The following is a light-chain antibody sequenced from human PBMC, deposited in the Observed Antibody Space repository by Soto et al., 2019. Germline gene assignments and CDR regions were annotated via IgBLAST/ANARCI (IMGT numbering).Light chain of an antibody. V-gene: IGKV3-20*01. J-gene: IGKJ4*01. CDR2: GAS. Sequence: EIVLTQSPGTLSLSPGERATLSCRASQSVSSSYLAWYQQKPGQAPRLLIYGASSRATGIPDRFSGSGSGTDFTLTISRLEPEDFAVYYCQQYGSSPRVTFGGGTKVDI. CDR3: QQYGSSPRVT. CDR1: QSVSSSY.